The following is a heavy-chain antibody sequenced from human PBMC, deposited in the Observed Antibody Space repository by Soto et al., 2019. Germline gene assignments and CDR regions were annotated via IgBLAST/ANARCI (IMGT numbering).Heavy chain of an antibody. Sequence: GGSLRLSCAASGFTFSSYSMNWVRQAPGKGLEWVSSISSSSSYIYYADSVKGRFTISRDNAKNSLYLQMNSLRAEDTAVYYCARDWHTGYYFDYWGQGNMVTVSS. D-gene: IGHD2-8*02. CDR3: ARDWHTGYYFDY. CDR1: GFTFSSYS. J-gene: IGHJ4*02. V-gene: IGHV3-21*01. CDR2: ISSSSSYI.